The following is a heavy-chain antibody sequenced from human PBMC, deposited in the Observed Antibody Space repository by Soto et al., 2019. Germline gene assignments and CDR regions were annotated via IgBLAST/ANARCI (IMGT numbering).Heavy chain of an antibody. CDR2: IYYNGST. CDR3: SGMPKVSTGYPGQFDY. D-gene: IGHD3-9*01. Sequence: SETLSLTCTVSGGSISSYYWSWIRQPPGKGLEWIGYIYYNGSTNYNPDLKIRFSRSVDTSDNHFSLKRSSVNGVVTAVYYCSGMPKVSTGYPGQFDYWGQGTLVTVSS. V-gene: IGHV4-59*01. J-gene: IGHJ4*02. CDR1: GGSISSYY.